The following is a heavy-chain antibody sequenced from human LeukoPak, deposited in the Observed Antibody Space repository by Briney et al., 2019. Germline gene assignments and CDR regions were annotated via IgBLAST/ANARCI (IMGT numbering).Heavy chain of an antibody. CDR2: IIPILGIA. CDR1: GGTFSSYA. D-gene: IGHD2-21*02. V-gene: IGHV1-69*04. J-gene: IGHJ4*02. Sequence: ASVKVSCKASGGTFSSYAISWVRQAPGQGLEWMGRIIPILGIANYAQKFQGRVTITADKSTSTAYMELSSLRSEDTAVYYCARESYWGDYYFDYWGQGTLATVSS. CDR3: ARESYWGDYYFDY.